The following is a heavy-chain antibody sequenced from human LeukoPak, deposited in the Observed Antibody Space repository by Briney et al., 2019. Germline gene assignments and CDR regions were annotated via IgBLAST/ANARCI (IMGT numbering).Heavy chain of an antibody. CDR3: ARGGYCDSSGNFDY. J-gene: IGHJ4*02. Sequence: SETLSLTCTVSGGSISSGVYYWSWIRQHPGKGLEWIGYTYYSGSTYYNPSLKSRVTISEDTSKNQFSLKLSSVTAADTAVYYCARGGYCDSSGNFDYWGQGTLVTVSS. D-gene: IGHD3-22*01. CDR1: GGSISSGVYY. CDR2: TYYSGST. V-gene: IGHV4-31*03.